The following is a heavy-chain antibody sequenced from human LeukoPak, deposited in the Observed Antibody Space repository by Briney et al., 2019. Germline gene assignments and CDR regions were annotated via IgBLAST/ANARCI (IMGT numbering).Heavy chain of an antibody. CDR1: GFTFSGYS. CDR2: ISGSGSAT. Sequence: GGSLRLSCAASGFTFSGYSMTWVRQAPGKGLEWVSYISGSGSATSYADSVEGRFTISRGNAKNSLYLQMNSLRAEDTAVYYCARDQREGSAWSWYFQHWGQGTLVTVSS. D-gene: IGHD6-19*01. J-gene: IGHJ1*01. CDR3: ARDQREGSAWSWYFQH. V-gene: IGHV3-48*01.